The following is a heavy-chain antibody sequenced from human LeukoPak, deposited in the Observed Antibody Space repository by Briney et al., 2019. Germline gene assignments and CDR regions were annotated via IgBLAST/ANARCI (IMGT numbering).Heavy chain of an antibody. CDR3: ARHVALYDSAPQLGY. CDR2: IYYSGST. CDR1: GGSISSSSYY. V-gene: IGHV4-39*07. Sequence: PSETLSLTCTVSGGSISSSSYYWGWIRQPPGKGLEWIGSIYYSGSTYYNPSLKSRVTISVDTSKNQFSLKLSSVTAADTAVYYCARHVALYDSAPQLGYWGQGTLVTVSS. D-gene: IGHD3-3*01. J-gene: IGHJ4*02.